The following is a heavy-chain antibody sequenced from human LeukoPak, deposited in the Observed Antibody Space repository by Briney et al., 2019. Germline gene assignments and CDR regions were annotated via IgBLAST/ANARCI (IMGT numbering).Heavy chain of an antibody. CDR2: IYPGDSDT. Sequence: GESLKISCKGSGYSFTSYWIGWVRQMPGKGLEWMGIIYPGDSDTRYSPSFQGQVTISADKSISTAYLQWSSLKASDTAMYYCARTAYEILTGYPFDYWGQGTLVTVSS. D-gene: IGHD3-9*01. CDR3: ARTAYEILTGYPFDY. J-gene: IGHJ4*02. V-gene: IGHV5-51*01. CDR1: GYSFTSYW.